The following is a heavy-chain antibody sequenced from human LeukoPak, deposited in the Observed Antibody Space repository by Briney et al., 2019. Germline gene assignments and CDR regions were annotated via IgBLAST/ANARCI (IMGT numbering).Heavy chain of an antibody. Sequence: GGSLRLSCVASGFTFSNAWMSWVRQAPGKGLEWVGRIKSKTDGGTTDYAAPVKGRFTISRDDSKNTLYVQLNSLRTEDTGVYFCTTDYSHETWGQGTLVTVSS. CDR2: IKSKTDGGTT. CDR1: GFTFSNAW. V-gene: IGHV3-15*01. D-gene: IGHD5-18*01. J-gene: IGHJ5*02. CDR3: TTDYSHET.